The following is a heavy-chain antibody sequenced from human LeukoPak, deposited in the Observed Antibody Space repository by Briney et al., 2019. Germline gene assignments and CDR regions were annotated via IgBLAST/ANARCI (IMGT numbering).Heavy chain of an antibody. CDR2: IYYSGST. Sequence: SETLSLTCTVSGGSISSSSYYWGWIRQPPGKGLERIGSIYYSGSTYYNPSLKSRVTISVDTSKNQFSLKLSSVTAADTAVYYCARRPGYCPNGVCYKRNWFDPWGQGTLVTVSS. CDR1: GGSISSSSYY. V-gene: IGHV4-39*07. D-gene: IGHD2-8*01. J-gene: IGHJ5*02. CDR3: ARRPGYCPNGVCYKRNWFDP.